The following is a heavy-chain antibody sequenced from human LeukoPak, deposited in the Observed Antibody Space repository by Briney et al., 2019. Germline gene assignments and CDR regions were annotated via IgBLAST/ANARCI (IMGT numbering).Heavy chain of an antibody. D-gene: IGHD5-12*01. CDR2: IYYSGST. V-gene: IGHV4-59*12. Sequence: PSETLSLTCTVSGGSISSYYWSWIRQPPGKGLEWIGYIYYSGSTNYNPSLKSRVTISVDTSKNQFSLKLSSVTAADTAVYYCARGGRGYSGYAGSRYFDYWGQGTLVTVSS. J-gene: IGHJ4*02. CDR3: ARGGRGYSGYAGSRYFDY. CDR1: GGSISSYY.